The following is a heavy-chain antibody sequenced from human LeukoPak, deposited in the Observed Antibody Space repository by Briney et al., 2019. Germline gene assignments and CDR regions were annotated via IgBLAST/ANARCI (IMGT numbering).Heavy chain of an antibody. CDR2: ISAYNGNT. J-gene: IGHJ6*02. Sequence: ASVKVSCKASGYTFTSYGISWVRQAPGQGLEWMGWISAYNGNTNYAQKLQGRVTMTTDTSTSTAYMELRSLRSDDTAVYYCARETYYDFWSGYSSPYYYGMDVWGQGTTVTVSS. D-gene: IGHD3-3*01. CDR1: GYTFTSYG. CDR3: ARETYYDFWSGYSSPYYYGMDV. V-gene: IGHV1-18*01.